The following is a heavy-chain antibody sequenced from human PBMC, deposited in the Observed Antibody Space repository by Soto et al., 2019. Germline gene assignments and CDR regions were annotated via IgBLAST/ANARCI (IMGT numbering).Heavy chain of an antibody. CDR3: ARGHYDSSGYYPYYYYYGMDV. J-gene: IGHJ6*02. V-gene: IGHV4-61*01. CDR1: GGSVSSGSYY. Sequence: SETLSLTCTVSGGSVSSGSYYWSWIRPPPGKGLEWIGYIYYSGSTNYNPSLKSRVTISVDTSKNQFSLKLSSVTAADTAVYYCARGHYDSSGYYPYYYYYGMDVWGQGTTVTVSS. CDR2: IYYSGST. D-gene: IGHD3-22*01.